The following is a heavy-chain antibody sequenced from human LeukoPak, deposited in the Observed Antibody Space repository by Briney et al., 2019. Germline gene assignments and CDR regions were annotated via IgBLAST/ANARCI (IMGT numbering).Heavy chain of an antibody. V-gene: IGHV3-30-3*01. CDR1: GFTFSSYA. D-gene: IGHD2-2*01. CDR2: ISYGGSNK. Sequence: GGSLRLSCAASGFTFSSYAMHWVRQAPGKGLEWVAVISYGGSNKYYADSVKGRFTISRDNAKNSLYLQMNSLRAEDTAVYYCARDMGHCSSTSCYWSYYYYGMDVWGQGTTVTVSS. J-gene: IGHJ6*02. CDR3: ARDMGHCSSTSCYWSYYYYGMDV.